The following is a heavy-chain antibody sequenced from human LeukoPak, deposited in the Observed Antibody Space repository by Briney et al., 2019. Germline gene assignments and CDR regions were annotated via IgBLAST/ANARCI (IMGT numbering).Heavy chain of an antibody. D-gene: IGHD6-6*01. J-gene: IGHJ4*02. V-gene: IGHV3-7*01. Sequence: GGSLRLSCAVSGFTSSNAWMSWVRQAPGKGREWVANIKQDGSEKYYVDSVKGRFTISRDNATNSLYLQMNSLRAEDTAVYYCARDRRQTYLYDWGQGTLATVSS. CDR2: IKQDGSEK. CDR1: GFTSSNAW. CDR3: ARDRRQTYLYD.